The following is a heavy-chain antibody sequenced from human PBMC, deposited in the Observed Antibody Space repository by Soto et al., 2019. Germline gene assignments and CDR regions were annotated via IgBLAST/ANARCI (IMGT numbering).Heavy chain of an antibody. V-gene: IGHV3-21*01. CDR3: ARDRGSSSSVGGWFDP. D-gene: IGHD6-6*01. CDR1: GFTFSSYS. CDR2: ISSSSSYI. J-gene: IGHJ5*02. Sequence: EVQLVESGGGLVKPGGSLRLSCAASGFTFSSYSMNWVRQAPGKGLEWVSSISSSSSYIYYADSVKGRFTISRDNAKNSLYLQMNSLRAEDTAVYYCARDRGSSSSVGGWFDPWGQGTLVTVAS.